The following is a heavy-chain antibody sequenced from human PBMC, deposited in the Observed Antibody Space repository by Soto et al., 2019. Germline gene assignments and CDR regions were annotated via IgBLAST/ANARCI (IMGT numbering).Heavy chain of an antibody. V-gene: IGHV3-33*01. CDR3: ASSRAEVYFDY. Sequence: QVQLVESGGGVVQPGRSLRLSCAASGFTFGSYGMHWVRQAPGKGLEWVAIIWYDGSNKYYADSVKGRFTISRDNSKKTLYLQMNSLRAEDTAVYYWASSRAEVYFDYWGQGNLVTVSS. J-gene: IGHJ4*02. CDR1: GFTFGSYG. CDR2: IWYDGSNK.